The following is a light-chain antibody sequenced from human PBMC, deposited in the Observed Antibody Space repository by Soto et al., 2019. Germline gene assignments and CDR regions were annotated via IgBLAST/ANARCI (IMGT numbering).Light chain of an antibody. CDR3: QQVKSYPLT. J-gene: IGKJ4*01. V-gene: IGKV1-9*01. CDR2: AAS. Sequence: DIQLTQSPSFLSASVGDRVTITCRASQGIRNYLGWYQQKPEKAPKLLIYAASTLQSGVPSRFSGRGSGTEFTLTISSLQPEDFATYYCQQVKSYPLTFGGGTKVEIK. CDR1: QGIRNY.